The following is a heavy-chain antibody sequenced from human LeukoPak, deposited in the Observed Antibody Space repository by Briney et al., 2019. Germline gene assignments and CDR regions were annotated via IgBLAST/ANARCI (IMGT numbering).Heavy chain of an antibody. Sequence: ASVKVSCKASRYTFTGYYMHWVRQAPGQGLEWMGWINPNSGGTNYAQKFQGRVTITADKSTSTAYMELSSLRSEDTAVYYCARGVTMVRGGPNYYYYYYMDVWGKGTTVTISS. V-gene: IGHV1-2*02. J-gene: IGHJ6*03. D-gene: IGHD3-10*01. CDR2: INPNSGGT. CDR1: RYTFTGYY. CDR3: ARGVTMVRGGPNYYYYYYMDV.